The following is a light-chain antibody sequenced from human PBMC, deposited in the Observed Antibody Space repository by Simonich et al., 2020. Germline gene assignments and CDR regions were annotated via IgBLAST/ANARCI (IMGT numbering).Light chain of an antibody. J-gene: IGKJ4*01. CDR3: QQYYSTPLT. Sequence: DIVMPQSPASLAVSLGERATINCKSSQSVLYSSNNKNYFAWYPQKPGQPPKLLIYWASTRESGVPDRFSGSGSGTDFTLTISSLQAEDVAVYYCQQYYSTPLTSGGGTKVEIK. V-gene: IGKV4-1*01. CDR1: QSVLYSSNNKNY. CDR2: WAS.